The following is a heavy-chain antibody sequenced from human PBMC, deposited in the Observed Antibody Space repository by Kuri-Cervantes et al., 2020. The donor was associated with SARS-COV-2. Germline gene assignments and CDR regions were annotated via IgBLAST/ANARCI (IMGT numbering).Heavy chain of an antibody. Sequence: SETLSLTCAVSSGSIRSSYWWSWVRQAPGKGLEWIGEIYHSGSTQYNPSLKSRVTISVDKSKNQFSLKLSSVTAVDTAVYYCARSTDGIAVAGTVNFVYWGQGTLVTVSS. V-gene: IGHV4-4*02. CDR3: ARSTDGIAVAGTVNFVY. J-gene: IGHJ4*02. CDR1: SGSIRSSYW. D-gene: IGHD6-19*01. CDR2: IYHSGST.